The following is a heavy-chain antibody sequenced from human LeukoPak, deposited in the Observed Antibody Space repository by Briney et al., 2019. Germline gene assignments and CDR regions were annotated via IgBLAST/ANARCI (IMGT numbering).Heavy chain of an antibody. V-gene: IGHV1-69*01. D-gene: IGHD3-22*01. CDR3: ATGSPDYYDSTWRRLGY. CDR2: IIPIFGTA. Sequence: GSSVKVSCKASGCTYSSYAISWLRPAPGQGLEWMGVIIPIFGTANYPQKFQGRVTITADESTSTAYMELSSLRSENTAVYYCATGSPDYYDSTWRRLGYWGQGTLVTVSS. CDR1: GCTYSSYA. J-gene: IGHJ4*02.